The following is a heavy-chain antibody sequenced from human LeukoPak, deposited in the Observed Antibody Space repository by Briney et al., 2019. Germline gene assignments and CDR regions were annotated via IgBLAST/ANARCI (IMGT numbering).Heavy chain of an antibody. V-gene: IGHV1-24*01. CDR2: FDPEDGET. CDR3: ATATSYYYYGMDV. Sequence: GASVKVSCKVSGYTLTELSMNWVRQAPGKGLEWMGGFDPEDGETIYAQKFQGRVTMTEDTSTGTAYMELSSLRSEDTAVYYCATATSYYYYGMDVWGQGTTVTVSS. CDR1: GYTLTELS. J-gene: IGHJ6*02.